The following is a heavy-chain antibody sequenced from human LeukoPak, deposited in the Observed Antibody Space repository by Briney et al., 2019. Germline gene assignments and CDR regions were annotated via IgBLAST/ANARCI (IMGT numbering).Heavy chain of an antibody. D-gene: IGHD3-10*02. CDR3: AELGITMIGGA. Sequence: SCKASGYTFTSYYMHWVRQAPGKGLEWVSYISSSGSTIYYADSVKGRFTISRDNAKNSLYLQMNSLRAEDTAVYYCAELGITMIGGAWGKGTTVTISS. J-gene: IGHJ6*04. CDR1: GYTFTSYY. CDR2: ISSSGSTI. V-gene: IGHV3-48*03.